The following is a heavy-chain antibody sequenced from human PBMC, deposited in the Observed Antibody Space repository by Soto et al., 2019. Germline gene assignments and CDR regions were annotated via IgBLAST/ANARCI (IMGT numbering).Heavy chain of an antibody. D-gene: IGHD6-13*01. CDR3: ARRSSSRGYYYYYGMDV. Sequence: SVKVSCKASGGTFSSYAISWVRQAPGQGLEWMGGIIPIFGTANYAQKFQGRVTITADESTSTAYMELSSLRSEDTAVYYCARRSSSRGYYYYYGMDVWGQGTTVTVSS. CDR2: IIPIFGTA. CDR1: GGTFSSYA. J-gene: IGHJ6*02. V-gene: IGHV1-69*13.